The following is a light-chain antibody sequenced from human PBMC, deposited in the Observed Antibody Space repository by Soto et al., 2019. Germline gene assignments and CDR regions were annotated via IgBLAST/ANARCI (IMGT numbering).Light chain of an antibody. J-gene: IGKJ1*01. CDR3: QQYNNWPPT. CDR1: QSVSSN. V-gene: IGKV3-15*01. CDR2: AAS. Sequence: EIVMTQSPATLSVSPGERATLSCRASQSVSSNLAWYQQKPGQAPRLLIYAASTRATGIPARFSGSGSGTEFTLTISSLQSEDFAVYSCQQYNNWPPTFGQGTKVDIK.